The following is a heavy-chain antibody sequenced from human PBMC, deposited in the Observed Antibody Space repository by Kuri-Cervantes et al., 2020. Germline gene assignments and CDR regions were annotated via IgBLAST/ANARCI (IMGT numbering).Heavy chain of an antibody. V-gene: IGHV3-7*01. CDR3: ARRSVGDYNFWSGYSGMGYMDV. D-gene: IGHD3-3*01. CDR2: IIQDGSEK. CDR1: GFTFSSYW. J-gene: IGHJ6*03. Sequence: GGSLRLSCAASGFTFSSYWMSWVRQAPGKGLEWVANIIQDGSEKYSVDSVKGRFTISRDNAKNSLYLQMNSLRAEDTAVYYCARRSVGDYNFWSGYSGMGYMDVWGKGTTVTVSS.